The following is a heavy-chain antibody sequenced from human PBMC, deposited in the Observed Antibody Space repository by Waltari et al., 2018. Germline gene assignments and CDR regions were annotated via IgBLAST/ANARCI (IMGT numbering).Heavy chain of an antibody. Sequence: QLQLQESGPGLVKPSETLSLTCTVSGDSISITGYYWDWIRQPPGEGLEWIVSFYYSGDTDYNPSLRSRVTVFGDTSKTQLSLKLNSVTATDTAVYYCARRRYSSSWRDFWGQGILVTVSS. CDR1: GDSISITGYY. CDR3: ARRRYSSSWRDF. CDR2: FYYSGDT. J-gene: IGHJ4*02. V-gene: IGHV4-39*01. D-gene: IGHD6-13*01.